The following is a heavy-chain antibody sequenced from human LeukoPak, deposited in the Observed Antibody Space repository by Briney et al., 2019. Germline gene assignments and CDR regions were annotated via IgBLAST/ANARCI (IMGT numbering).Heavy chain of an antibody. CDR3: ASTKLRYNWFDP. Sequence: SETLSLTCTVSGGSISSYYWSWIRQSPGKGLECIGYIHYTGSTNYNPSLKSRVTISVETSKNQFSLKLSSVTAADTAVYYCASTKLRYNWFDPWGQGTLVTVSS. V-gene: IGHV4-59*01. CDR2: IHYTGST. J-gene: IGHJ5*02. CDR1: GGSISSYY. D-gene: IGHD3-9*01.